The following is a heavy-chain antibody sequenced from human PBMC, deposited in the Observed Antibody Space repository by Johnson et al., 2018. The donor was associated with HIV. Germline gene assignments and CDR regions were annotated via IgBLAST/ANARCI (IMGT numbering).Heavy chain of an antibody. CDR3: AKDEQWLNDAFDI. CDR1: GFTFSSSW. Sequence: QVQLVESGGGLVQPGGSLRLSCAASGFTFSSSWMSWVRQAPGKGLEWVAFISYDGSNKYYADSVKGRFTISRDNSKNTQYLQMNSLRVEDTAVYYCAKDEQWLNDAFDIWGQGTMVTVSS. D-gene: IGHD6-19*01. CDR2: ISYDGSNK. J-gene: IGHJ3*02. V-gene: IGHV3-30*18.